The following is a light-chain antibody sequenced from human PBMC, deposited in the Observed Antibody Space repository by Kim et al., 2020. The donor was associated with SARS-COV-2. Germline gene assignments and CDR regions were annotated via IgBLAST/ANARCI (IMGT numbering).Light chain of an antibody. V-gene: IGKV1-5*03. CDR1: QSISSW. CDR3: QQSHDFPYT. CDR2: KAS. Sequence: DIQMTQSPSTLSASVGDRVTITCRASQSISSWLAWYQQKPGKAPKLLIYKASSLESGVPSRFSGSGSGTEFTLTITSLQPGDFATYFCQQSHDFPYTFGQGTKLEI. J-gene: IGKJ2*01.